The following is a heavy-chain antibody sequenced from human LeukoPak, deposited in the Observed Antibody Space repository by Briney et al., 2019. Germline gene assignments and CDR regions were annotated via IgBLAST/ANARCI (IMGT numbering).Heavy chain of an antibody. D-gene: IGHD3-10*01. J-gene: IGHJ6*02. V-gene: IGHV3-30*04. Sequence: GGSLRLSCAASGFTFSSYSMHWVRQAPGKGLEWAAVISYDGINKYYADSVKGRFTVSRDNSKNTLYLQMNSLRAEDTAVYYCARVQRIAMVRGVVVIYGMDVWGQGTTVTVSS. CDR1: GFTFSSYS. CDR3: ARVQRIAMVRGVVVIYGMDV. CDR2: ISYDGINK.